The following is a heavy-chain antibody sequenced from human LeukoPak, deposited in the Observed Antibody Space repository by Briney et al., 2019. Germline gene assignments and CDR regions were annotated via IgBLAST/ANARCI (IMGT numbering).Heavy chain of an antibody. D-gene: IGHD5-12*01. V-gene: IGHV3-23*01. J-gene: IGHJ4*02. Sequence: GGSLRLSCAAAGFTFSSYAMMWLRQAPGKGLEWVSAISGAGGTTLYADSVKGRFTISRDNSKNTLYLQMNSLRAEDTAVYYCARPVDYNAGDYWGQGTLVTVSS. CDR1: GFTFSSYA. CDR3: ARPVDYNAGDY. CDR2: ISGAGGTT.